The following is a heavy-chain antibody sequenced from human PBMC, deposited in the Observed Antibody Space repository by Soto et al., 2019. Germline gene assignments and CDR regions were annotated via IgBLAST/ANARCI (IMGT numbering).Heavy chain of an antibody. Sequence: EVQLVESGGGLVKPGGSLRLSCAASGFTFNNAWMSWVRQAPGGGLEWVGRIKRNIDGWTTDYAAPVKGRFAISRDDSNSILYLQMNSLKSEDTAVYYCTTVDAVVLNWGQGILVTVSS. CDR1: GFTFNNAW. V-gene: IGHV3-15*01. D-gene: IGHD6-19*01. CDR3: TTVDAVVLN. CDR2: IKRNIDGWTT. J-gene: IGHJ4*02.